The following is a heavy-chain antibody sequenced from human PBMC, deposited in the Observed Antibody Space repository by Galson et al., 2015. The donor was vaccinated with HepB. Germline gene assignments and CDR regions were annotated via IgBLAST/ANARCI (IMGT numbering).Heavy chain of an antibody. V-gene: IGHV3-21*01. Sequence: SLRLSYAASGFTFSSYSMNWVRQAPGKGLEWVSSISSSSSYIYYADSVKGRFTISRDNAKNSLYLQMNSLRAEDTAVYYCAREPPEWIAAVNKGGFDYWGQGTLVTVSS. J-gene: IGHJ4*02. CDR2: ISSSSSYI. D-gene: IGHD6-13*01. CDR3: AREPPEWIAAVNKGGFDY. CDR1: GFTFSSYS.